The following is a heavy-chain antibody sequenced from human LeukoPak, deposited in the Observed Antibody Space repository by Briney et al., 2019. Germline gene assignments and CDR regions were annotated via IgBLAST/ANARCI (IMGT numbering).Heavy chain of an antibody. CDR1: GYTLTELS. V-gene: IGHV1-24*01. CDR3: ATPGDTAMVRPLDY. D-gene: IGHD5-18*01. Sequence: ASVKVSCKVSGYTLTELSMHWVRQAPGKGLEWMGGFDPGDGETIYAQKFQGRVTMTEDTSTDTAYMELSSLRSEDTAVYYCATPGDTAMVRPLDYWGQGTLVTVSS. CDR2: FDPGDGET. J-gene: IGHJ4*02.